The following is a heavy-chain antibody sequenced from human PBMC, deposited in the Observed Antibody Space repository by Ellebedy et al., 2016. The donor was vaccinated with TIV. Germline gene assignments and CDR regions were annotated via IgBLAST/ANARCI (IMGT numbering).Heavy chain of an antibody. D-gene: IGHD3-10*01. J-gene: IGHJ4*02. CDR2: FQYSGST. CDR1: GGSISSYY. CDR3: ARHIGVSSSRLDY. Sequence: MPSETLSLTCSVSGGSISSYYWSWIRQPPGKGLEWIGNFQYSGSTNYNPSLKSRVTISEDTSKNQFSLKLSSVTAADTAVYYCARHIGVSSSRLDYWGQGTLVTVSS. V-gene: IGHV4-59*08.